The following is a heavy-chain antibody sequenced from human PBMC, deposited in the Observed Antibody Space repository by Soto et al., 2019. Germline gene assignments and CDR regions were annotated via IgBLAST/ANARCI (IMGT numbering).Heavy chain of an antibody. D-gene: IGHD1-1*01. CDR3: ARVRRNDASDYYGMDV. CDR2: ISSGSTTI. Sequence: PGGSLRLSCAASGFSFSSSTMNWVRQAPGKGLEWVSYISSGSTTIYYAESVKGRFTISRDNGKNSLYLQMNSLRDEDTAVYYCARVRRNDASDYYGMDVWGQGTTVT. V-gene: IGHV3-48*02. CDR1: GFSFSSST. J-gene: IGHJ6*02.